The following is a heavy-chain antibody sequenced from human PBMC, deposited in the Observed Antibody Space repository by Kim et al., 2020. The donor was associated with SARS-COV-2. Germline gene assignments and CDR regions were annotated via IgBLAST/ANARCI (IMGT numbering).Heavy chain of an antibody. V-gene: IGHV3-74*01. CDR3: ARSLRVAGDDAFDI. Sequence: ADSVKGRFTISRDNAKNTLYLQMNSLRAEDTAVYYCARSLRVAGDDAFDIWGQGTMVTVSS. J-gene: IGHJ3*02. D-gene: IGHD6-19*01.